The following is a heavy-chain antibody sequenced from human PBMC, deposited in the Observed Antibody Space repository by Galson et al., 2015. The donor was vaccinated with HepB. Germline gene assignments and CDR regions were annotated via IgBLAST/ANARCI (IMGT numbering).Heavy chain of an antibody. CDR3: ARGRIVVVPAAISHYYYYGMDV. D-gene: IGHD2-2*01. CDR2: ISYDGSNK. CDR1: GFTFSSYA. V-gene: IGHV3-30*04. Sequence: SLRLSCAASGFTFSSYAMHWVRQAPGKGLEWVAVISYDGSNKYYADSVKGRFTISRDNSKNTLYLQMNSLRAEDTAVYYCARGRIVVVPAAISHYYYYGMDVWGQGTTVTVSS. J-gene: IGHJ6*02.